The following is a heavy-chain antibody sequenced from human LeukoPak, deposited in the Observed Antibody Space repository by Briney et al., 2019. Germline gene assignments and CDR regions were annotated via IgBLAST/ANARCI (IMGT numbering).Heavy chain of an antibody. CDR2: INHSGST. CDR1: GGSFSGYY. CDR3: ARYCSSTSCFSWYYGMDV. J-gene: IGHJ6*04. V-gene: IGHV4-34*01. D-gene: IGHD2-2*01. Sequence: PSETPSLTCAVYGGSFSGYYWSWIRQPPGKGLEWIGEINHSGSTNYNPSLKSRVTISVDTSKNQFSLKLSSVTAADTAVYYCARYCSSTSCFSWYYGMDVWGKGTTVTVSP.